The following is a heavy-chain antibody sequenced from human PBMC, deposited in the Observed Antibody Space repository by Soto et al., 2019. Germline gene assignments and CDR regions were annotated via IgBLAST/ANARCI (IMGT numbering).Heavy chain of an antibody. CDR2: INPKSGGT. Sequence: ASVKVSCKASGYSFTDYHIHWVRQAPGQGLEWLGRINPKSGGTSTAQKFQGWVTMTTDTSISTASMELSRLTSDDTAIYYCARGDSTDCSNGVCSFFYNHDMDVWGQGTTVTVSS. CDR3: ARGDSTDCSNGVCSFFYNHDMDV. V-gene: IGHV1-2*04. D-gene: IGHD2-8*01. CDR1: GYSFTDYH. J-gene: IGHJ6*02.